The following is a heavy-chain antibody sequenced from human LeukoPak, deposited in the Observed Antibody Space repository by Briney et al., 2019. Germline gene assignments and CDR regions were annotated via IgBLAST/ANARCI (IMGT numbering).Heavy chain of an antibody. CDR1: GGSISSHY. Sequence: SETLSLTCTVSGGSISSHYWSWIRQPPGKGLEGMAYIYYTGTRNYNPSLKSRVTLSVDTSKNQISLRLGSVTAADTAVYYCARQGIDAFDIWGQGTLVTVS. CDR2: IYYTGTR. V-gene: IGHV4-59*08. J-gene: IGHJ3*02. CDR3: ARQGIDAFDI.